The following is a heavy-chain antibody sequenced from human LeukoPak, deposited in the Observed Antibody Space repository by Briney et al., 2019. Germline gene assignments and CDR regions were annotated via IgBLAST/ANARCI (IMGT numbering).Heavy chain of an antibody. CDR2: ISYDGSNK. CDR1: GFTFSSYA. J-gene: IGHJ4*02. D-gene: IGHD4-23*01. Sequence: GGSLRLSCAASGFTFSSYAMHWVRQAPGKGLEWVAVISYDGSNKYYADSVKGRFTISRDNSKNTLYLQMNSLRAEDTAVYYCARDLETVVTPGAYWGQGTLVTVSS. CDR3: ARDLETVVTPGAY. V-gene: IGHV3-30-3*01.